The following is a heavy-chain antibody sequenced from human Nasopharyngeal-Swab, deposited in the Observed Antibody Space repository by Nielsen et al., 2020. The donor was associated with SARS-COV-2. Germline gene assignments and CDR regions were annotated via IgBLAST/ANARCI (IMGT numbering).Heavy chain of an antibody. CDR1: GFTVSSNY. Sequence: GESLKISCAASGFTVSSNYMSWVRQAPGKGLEWVSVIYSGGSTYYADSVKGRFTISRDNSKNTLYLQMNSLRAEDTAVYYCARVLPHFDYWGQGTLVTVSS. CDR3: ARVLPHFDY. V-gene: IGHV3-66*01. J-gene: IGHJ4*02. CDR2: IYSGGST. D-gene: IGHD4/OR15-4a*01.